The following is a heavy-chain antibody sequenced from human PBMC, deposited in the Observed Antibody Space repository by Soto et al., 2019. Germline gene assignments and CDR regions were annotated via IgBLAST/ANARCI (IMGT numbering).Heavy chain of an antibody. CDR3: ARGLGTNGLDV. J-gene: IGHJ6*02. CDR2: ISTYNGNT. CDR1: GYKFTTYG. D-gene: IGHD7-27*01. V-gene: IGHV1-18*04. Sequence: QVQLLQSGAEVKKPGASVKVSCKASGYKFTTYGITWVRQAPGQWLEWLGGISTYNGNTDYAQNLQDRVTMTTETSTSTAYSEVRSLTSDDTAVYFCARGLGTNGLDVWGQGTTVTVSS.